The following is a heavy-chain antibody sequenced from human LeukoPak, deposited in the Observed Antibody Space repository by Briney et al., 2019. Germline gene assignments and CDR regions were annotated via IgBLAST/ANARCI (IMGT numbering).Heavy chain of an antibody. D-gene: IGHD5-24*01. CDR1: GGTFSSYA. V-gene: IGHV1-69*13. CDR3: CRDGHNTGDY. CDR2: IIPIFGTA. J-gene: IGHJ4*02. Sequence: GASVKVSCKASGGTFSSYAISWVRQAPGQGLEWMGGIIPIFGTANYAQKFQGRVTITADESTSTAYMELSSLRSEDTAVYYCCRDGHNTGDYWGQGTLVTVSS.